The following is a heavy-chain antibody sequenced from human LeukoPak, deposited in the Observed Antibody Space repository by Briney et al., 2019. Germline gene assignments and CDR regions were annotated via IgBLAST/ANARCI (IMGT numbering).Heavy chain of an antibody. D-gene: IGHD2-2*01. CDR3: AKSPPYCSSTSCYPDY. J-gene: IGHJ4*02. V-gene: IGHV3-23*01. Sequence: GGSLRLSCAASGFTFSSYAMSWVRQAPGKGLEWVSAISGSGGSTYYADSVKGRFTISRDNSKNTLYLQMNSLRAEDTAVYYCAKSPPYCSSTSCYPDYRGQGTLVTVSS. CDR1: GFTFSSYA. CDR2: ISGSGGST.